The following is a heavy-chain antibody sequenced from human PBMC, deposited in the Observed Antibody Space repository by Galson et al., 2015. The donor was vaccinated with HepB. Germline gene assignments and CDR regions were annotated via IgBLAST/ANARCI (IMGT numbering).Heavy chain of an antibody. CDR2: MNPNSGNT. V-gene: IGHV1-8*01. Sequence: SVKVSCKASGYTFSSYDINWVRQAAGQGLEWMGWMNPNSGNTGYVQKFQGRVTMTRSTSINTAYMELRSLTSEDTAVYFCARRHDSSGFGACAFDIWGQGTLVTVSS. CDR3: ARRHDSSGFGACAFDI. D-gene: IGHD3-22*01. J-gene: IGHJ3*02. CDR1: GYTFSSYD.